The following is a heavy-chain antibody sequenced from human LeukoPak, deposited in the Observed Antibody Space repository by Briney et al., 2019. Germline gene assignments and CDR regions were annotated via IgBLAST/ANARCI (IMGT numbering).Heavy chain of an antibody. V-gene: IGHV4-59*01. D-gene: IGHD2-15*01. J-gene: IGHJ3*02. CDR1: GGSISSYY. CDR3: ASQPRYCSGGSCSDAFDI. CDR2: IYYSGST. Sequence: SEALSLTCTVSGGSISSYYWSWIRQPPGKGLEWIGYIYYSGSTNYNPSLKSRVTISVDTSKNQFSLKLSSVTAADTAVYYCASQPRYCSGGSCSDAFDIWGQGTMVTVSS.